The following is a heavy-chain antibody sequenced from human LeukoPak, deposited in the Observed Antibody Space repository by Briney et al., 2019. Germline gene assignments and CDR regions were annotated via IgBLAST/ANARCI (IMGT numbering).Heavy chain of an antibody. Sequence: GGSLRLSCAASGFTFSSYWMHWVRQAPGKGLVWVSRIKSDGKTNYADSVKGRFTISRGNAKNTVALQMNSLRAEDTGVYYCARAPSEIGGYYPEYFRHWGQGTLVTVSS. J-gene: IGHJ1*01. CDR2: IKSDGKT. CDR3: ARAPSEIGGYYPEYFRH. V-gene: IGHV3-74*01. D-gene: IGHD3-22*01. CDR1: GFTFSSYW.